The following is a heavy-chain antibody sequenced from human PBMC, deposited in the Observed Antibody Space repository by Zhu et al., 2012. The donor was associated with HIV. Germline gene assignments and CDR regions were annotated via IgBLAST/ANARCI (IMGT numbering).Heavy chain of an antibody. V-gene: IGHV3-48*03. J-gene: IGHJ1*01. CDR3: ARGKTLRY. CDR1: GFTFSDYE. Sequence: EVQLVESGGGLVQPGGSLRLSCAASGFTFSDYEMNWVRQAPEKGLEWVSYISSSADIIYYADSVKGRFTISRDNAKDSLYLEMNSLRAEDTAVYHCARGKTLRYWGQGTLVTVSS. CDR2: ISSSADII. D-gene: IGHD2/OR15-2a*01.